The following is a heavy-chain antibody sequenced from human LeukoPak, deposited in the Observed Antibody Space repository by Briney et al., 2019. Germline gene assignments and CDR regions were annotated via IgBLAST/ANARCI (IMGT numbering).Heavy chain of an antibody. J-gene: IGHJ4*02. D-gene: IGHD3-10*01. CDR2: FDPEDGET. Sequence: ASVKVSCKVSGYTLTELSMHWVRQAPGKGLEWMGGFDPEDGETTYAQKFQGRVTMTRDTSTSTVYMELSSLRSEDTAVYYCARDGAMVRGVISQRPFDYWGQGTLVTVSS. V-gene: IGHV1-24*01. CDR3: ARDGAMVRGVISQRPFDY. CDR1: GYTLTELS.